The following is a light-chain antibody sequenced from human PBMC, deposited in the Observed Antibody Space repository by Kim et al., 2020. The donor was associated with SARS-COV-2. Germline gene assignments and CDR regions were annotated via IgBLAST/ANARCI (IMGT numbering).Light chain of an antibody. CDR3: AAWDDRLHGPV. CDR1: APSIESNS. Sequence: GQRVAISCSGSAPSIESNSVYWYQPVPGTAPKLLIYNGYRRPSGVPDRFSGSESGTSASLAISGLLSEDEADYYCAAWDDRLHGPVFGGGTQLTVL. V-gene: IGLV1-44*01. CDR2: NGY. J-gene: IGLJ3*02.